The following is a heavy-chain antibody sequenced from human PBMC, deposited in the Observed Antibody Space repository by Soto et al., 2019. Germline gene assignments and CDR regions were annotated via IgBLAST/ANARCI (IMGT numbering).Heavy chain of an antibody. D-gene: IGHD3-22*01. CDR1: GYTLTELS. CDR3: ATYHYYDSSGYSHFDY. J-gene: IGHJ4*02. Sequence: ASVKVSCKVSGYTLTELSMHWVRQAPGKGLEWMGGFDPEDGETIYAQKFQGRVTMTEDTSTDTAYMELSSLRSEDTAVYYCATYHYYDSSGYSHFDYWGQGTLVTVSS. V-gene: IGHV1-24*01. CDR2: FDPEDGET.